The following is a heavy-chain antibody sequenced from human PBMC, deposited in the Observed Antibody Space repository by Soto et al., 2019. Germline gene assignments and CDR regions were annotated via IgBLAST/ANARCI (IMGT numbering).Heavy chain of an antibody. V-gene: IGHV1-8*01. CDR2: MNPNSGNT. CDR3: ARVEDGTPGDYYMDV. J-gene: IGHJ6*03. D-gene: IGHD1-1*01. Sequence: ASVKVSCKASGYTFTSYDINWVRQATGQGLEWMGWMNPNSGNTGYAQKFQGRVTMTRNTSISTAYMELSSLRSEDTAVYYCARVEDGTPGDYYMDVWGKGTTVTVSS. CDR1: GYTFTSYD.